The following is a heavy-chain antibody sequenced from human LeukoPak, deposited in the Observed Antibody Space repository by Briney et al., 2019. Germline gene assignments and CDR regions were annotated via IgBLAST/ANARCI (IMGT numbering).Heavy chain of an antibody. J-gene: IGHJ4*02. Sequence: GGSLRLSCAASGFTFSSYWMSWVRQAPGKGLEWVSYISGGSSAIYYTDSVKGRFTISRDNAEKSVYLQMNGLRAEDTAVYYCATYSGYDRIFDHWGQGTLVTVSS. CDR1: GFTFSSYW. CDR3: ATYSGYDRIFDH. CDR2: ISGGSSAI. V-gene: IGHV3-48*01. D-gene: IGHD5-12*01.